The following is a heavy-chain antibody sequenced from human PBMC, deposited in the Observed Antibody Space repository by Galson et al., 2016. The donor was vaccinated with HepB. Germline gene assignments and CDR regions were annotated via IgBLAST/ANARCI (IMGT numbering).Heavy chain of an antibody. Sequence: SLRLSCAASGFTFSTHSMNWVRQSTGKGLEWVSSISGSGDITYNADSVKGRFTISRDNPKHTVYLQMNSLSADETAVYYCARDLSGPDYWGQGTLVTVSS. CDR2: ISGSGDIT. J-gene: IGHJ4*02. CDR3: ARDLSGPDY. CDR1: GFTFSTHS. V-gene: IGHV3-23*01.